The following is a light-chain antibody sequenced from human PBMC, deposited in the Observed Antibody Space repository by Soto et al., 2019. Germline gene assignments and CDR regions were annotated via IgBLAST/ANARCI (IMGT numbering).Light chain of an antibody. Sequence: QSALTQPPSVSAAPGQRVTISCSGSSSNIGGKSVSWCQQLAGTDHKILSYDDDKRPSGMPDRFSGSKSGRSATLGSTGFQTGDEGDHYCGSWDSSLSAYVFGPGTKVTVL. J-gene: IGLJ1*01. CDR1: SSNIGGKS. V-gene: IGLV1-51*01. CDR3: GSWDSSLSAYV. CDR2: DDD.